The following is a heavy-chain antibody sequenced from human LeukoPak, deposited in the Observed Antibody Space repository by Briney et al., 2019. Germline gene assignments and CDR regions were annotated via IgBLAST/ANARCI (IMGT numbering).Heavy chain of an antibody. V-gene: IGHV3-30*18. J-gene: IGHJ4*02. D-gene: IGHD6-19*01. CDR1: GFTFSSCG. Sequence: GGSLRLSCAASGFTFSSCGMHWVRQAPGKGLEWVAVISYDGSNKYYADPVKGRFTISRDNSKNTLYLQMNSLRAEDTAVYYCAKHSSGWLDYWGQGTLVTVSS. CDR3: AKHSSGWLDY. CDR2: ISYDGSNK.